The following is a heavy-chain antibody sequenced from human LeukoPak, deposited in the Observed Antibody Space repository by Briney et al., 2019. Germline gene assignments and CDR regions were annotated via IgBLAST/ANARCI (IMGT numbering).Heavy chain of an antibody. CDR1: GFTFSNAW. CDR2: ISWNSGSI. D-gene: IGHD6-19*01. CDR3: AKDQGGAVAASGFDY. J-gene: IGHJ4*02. V-gene: IGHV3-9*01. Sequence: GGSLRLSCAASGFTFSNAWMSWVHQAPGKGLEWVSGISWNSGSIGYADSVKGRFTISRDNAKNSLYLQMNSLRAEDTALYYCAKDQGGAVAASGFDYWGQGTLVTVSS.